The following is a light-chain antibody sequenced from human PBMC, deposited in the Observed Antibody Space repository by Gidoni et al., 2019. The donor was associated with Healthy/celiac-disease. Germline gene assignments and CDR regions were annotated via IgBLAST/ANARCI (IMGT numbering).Light chain of an antibody. Sequence: DIQMTQSPSSLSASVGDRVTITCRASQSISNYLNWYQQKPGKAPKLLIYAASSLQSGVPSRFSGSASGTVFTLTISSLQPEDFASYYCQQSYTSPYTFGQGTKLEIK. V-gene: IGKV1-39*01. J-gene: IGKJ2*01. CDR1: QSISNY. CDR3: QQSYTSPYT. CDR2: AAS.